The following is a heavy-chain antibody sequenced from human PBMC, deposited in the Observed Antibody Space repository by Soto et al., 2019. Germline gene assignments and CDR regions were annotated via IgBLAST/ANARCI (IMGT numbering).Heavy chain of an antibody. D-gene: IGHD3-9*01. CDR1: GDSVSSNSAA. J-gene: IGHJ3*02. V-gene: IGHV6-1*01. Sequence: SQTLSLTCAISGDSVSSNSAAWNWIRQSPSRGLEWLGRTYYRSKWYNDYAVSVKSRITINPDTSKNQFSLQLNSVTPEDTAVYYCARNYDILTGYGIAFDIWGQGTMVTVSS. CDR2: TYYRSKWYN. CDR3: ARNYDILTGYGIAFDI.